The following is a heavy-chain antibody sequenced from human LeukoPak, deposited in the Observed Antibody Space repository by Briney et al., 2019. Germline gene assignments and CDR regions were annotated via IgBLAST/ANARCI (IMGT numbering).Heavy chain of an antibody. D-gene: IGHD3-22*01. CDR1: GGSISSSNW. J-gene: IGHJ4*02. CDR2: IYHSGST. Sequence: PSGTLSLTCAVSGGSISSSNWWSWVRQPPGKGLEWIGEIYHSGSTNYNPSLKSRVTISVDKSKNQFSLKLSSVTAADTAVYYCAGQDDYYYDSSGYLGYWGQGTLVTVSS. CDR3: AGQDDYYYDSSGYLGY. V-gene: IGHV4-4*02.